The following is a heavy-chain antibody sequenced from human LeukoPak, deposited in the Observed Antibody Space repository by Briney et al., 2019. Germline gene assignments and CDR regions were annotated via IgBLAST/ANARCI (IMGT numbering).Heavy chain of an antibody. CDR3: ARDRGYSGYDV. D-gene: IGHD5-12*01. J-gene: IGHJ4*02. CDR1: GYTFTGYY. Sequence: ASVRVSCKASGYTFTGYYMHWVRQAPGQGLEWLGWISPNTGGTHYAQNFQDRVTMTRDTSISTAYMDLSRLRSDDTAVHYCARDRGYSGYDVWGQGTLVTVSS. V-gene: IGHV1-2*02. CDR2: ISPNTGGT.